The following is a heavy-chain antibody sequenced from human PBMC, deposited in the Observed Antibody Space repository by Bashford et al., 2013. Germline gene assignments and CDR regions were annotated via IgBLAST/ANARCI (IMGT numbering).Heavy chain of an antibody. D-gene: IGHD1-1*01. CDR2: INPNPNSGAT. Sequence: WVRQAPGQGLEWMGWINPNPNSGATKSAPKFQGRVALTTDTSVSTAYMELSSLRSDDTAIYFCARTSSGLTGISPADLWGQGTLVTVSS. J-gene: IGHJ4*02. CDR3: ARTSSGLTGISPADL. V-gene: IGHV1-2*02.